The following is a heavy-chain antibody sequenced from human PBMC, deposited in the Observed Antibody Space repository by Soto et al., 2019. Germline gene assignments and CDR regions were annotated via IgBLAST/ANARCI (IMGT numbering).Heavy chain of an antibody. CDR1: GYTFTSYG. Sequence: ASVKVSCKASGYTFTSYGISWVRQAPGQGLEWMGWISAYNGNTNYAQKLQGRVTMTTDTSTSTAYMELRSLRSDDTAVYYCARESPELGANYYYYGMDVWGQGTTVTVSS. CDR2: ISAYNGNT. J-gene: IGHJ6*02. CDR3: ARESPELGANYYYYGMDV. D-gene: IGHD3-10*01. V-gene: IGHV1-18*01.